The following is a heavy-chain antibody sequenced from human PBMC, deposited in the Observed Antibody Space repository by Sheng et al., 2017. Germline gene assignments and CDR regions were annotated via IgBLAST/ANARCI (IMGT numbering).Heavy chain of an antibody. CDR1: GYSFSGYF. CDR2: INPSDGTT. J-gene: IGHJ4*02. Sequence: AEVKKTGASVKVSCKASGYSFSGYFMHWVRQAPGQGLEWMGIINPSDGTTTYAQKFLGRVTVTADTSTSTVYMELNSLTSDDTAMYYCARRSALGSCHSTSCYPLAYWGQGTLVAVSS. V-gene: IGHV1-46*01. CDR3: ARRSALGSCHSTSCYPLAY. D-gene: IGHD2-2*01.